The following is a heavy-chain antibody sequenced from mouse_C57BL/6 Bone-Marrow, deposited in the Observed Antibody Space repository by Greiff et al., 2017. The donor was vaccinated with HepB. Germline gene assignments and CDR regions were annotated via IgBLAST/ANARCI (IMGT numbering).Heavy chain of an antibody. J-gene: IGHJ2*01. D-gene: IGHD2-5*01. CDR1: GYTFTSYT. CDR3: ARDYSNFFDY. Sequence: QVQLQQSGAELARPGASVKMSCKASGYTFTSYTMHWVKQRPGQGLEWIGYINPSSGYTKYNQKFKDKATLTADKSSSTAYMQLSSLTYEDSAVYYCARDYSNFFDYWGQGTTLTVSS. V-gene: IGHV1-4*01. CDR2: INPSSGYT.